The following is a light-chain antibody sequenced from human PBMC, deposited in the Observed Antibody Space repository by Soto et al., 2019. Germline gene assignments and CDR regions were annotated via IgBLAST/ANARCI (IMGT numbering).Light chain of an antibody. J-gene: IGKJ4*01. CDR1: QSISTY. Sequence: DIQMTQSPSSLSASVGDRVTITCQASQSISTYLNWYQQKPGKAPELLIYAASSLQSGVPSRFSGSGSGIDFTLTISSLQPEDFATYYCQQSYITLLTFGGGTKVEIK. CDR2: AAS. V-gene: IGKV1-39*01. CDR3: QQSYITLLT.